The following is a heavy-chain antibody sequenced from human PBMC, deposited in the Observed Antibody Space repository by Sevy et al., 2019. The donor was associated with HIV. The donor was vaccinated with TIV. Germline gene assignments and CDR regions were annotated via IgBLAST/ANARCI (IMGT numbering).Heavy chain of an antibody. CDR1: GFTFSRAW. V-gene: IGHV3-15*01. CDR2: IKSNSNGGTI. CDR3: TTDRGRTSSMYFDL. J-gene: IGHJ2*01. D-gene: IGHD3-10*01. Sequence: GGSLRLSCAASGFTFSRAWMSWVRQAPGKGLEWVGRIKSNSNGGTIDYAAPVKGRFSISRDDSENTVYLQMNSLNTDDTATYYCTTDRGRTSSMYFDLWGRGTLVTVSS.